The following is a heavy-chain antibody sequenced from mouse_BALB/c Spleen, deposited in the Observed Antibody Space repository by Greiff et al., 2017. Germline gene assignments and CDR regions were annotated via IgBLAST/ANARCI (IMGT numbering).Heavy chain of an antibody. V-gene: IGHV2-2*02. CDR3: ARNPPMITDAMDY. CDR1: GFSLTSYG. Sequence: VQLQESGPGLVQPSQSLSITCTVSGFSLTSYGVHWVRQSPGKGLEWLGVIWSGGSTDYNAAFISRLSISKDNSKSQVFFKMNSLHANDTAIYYCARNPPMITDAMDYWGQGTSVTVSS. D-gene: IGHD2-4*01. J-gene: IGHJ4*01. CDR2: IWSGGST.